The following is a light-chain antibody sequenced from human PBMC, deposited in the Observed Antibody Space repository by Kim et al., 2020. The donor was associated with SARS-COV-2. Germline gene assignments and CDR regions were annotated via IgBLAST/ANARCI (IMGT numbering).Light chain of an antibody. J-gene: IGLJ2*01. V-gene: IGLV2-8*01. Sequence: GQTFTISCTGTISGVGGYNYVAWYQQHPGKPPKLMIYEVSKRPSGVPDRFSGSKSGNTASLTVSGLQAEDEADYYCSSYAGSNNLVFGGGTQLTVL. CDR1: ISGVGGYNY. CDR2: EVS. CDR3: SSYAGSNNLV.